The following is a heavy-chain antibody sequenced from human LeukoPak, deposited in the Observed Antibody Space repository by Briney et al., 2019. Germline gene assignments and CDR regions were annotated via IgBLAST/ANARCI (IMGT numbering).Heavy chain of an antibody. CDR1: GFTFSSYS. Sequence: PGGSLRLSCAASGFTFSSYSMNWVRQAPGKGLEWVSSISSSSSYIYYADSVKGRFTISRDNAKNSLYLQMNGLRAEDTAVYYCARDLAAGPNFPWGQGTLVTVSS. V-gene: IGHV3-21*01. D-gene: IGHD2-8*01. CDR2: ISSSSSYI. J-gene: IGHJ5*02. CDR3: ARDLAAGPNFP.